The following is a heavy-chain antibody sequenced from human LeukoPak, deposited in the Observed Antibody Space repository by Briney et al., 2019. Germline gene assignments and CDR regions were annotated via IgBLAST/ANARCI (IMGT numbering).Heavy chain of an antibody. J-gene: IGHJ5*02. CDR2: IYTSGST. D-gene: IGHD6-25*01. V-gene: IGHV4-61*02. CDR1: GGSISSGSYY. CDR3: ARRRVSGSHHNWFDP. Sequence: SQTLSLTCTVSGGSISSGSYYWSWIRQPAGKGLEWIGRIYTSGSTNYNPSLKSRVTISVATSKNQLSLKLSSVTAADTAVYYCARRRVSGSHHNWFDPWGQGTLVTVSS.